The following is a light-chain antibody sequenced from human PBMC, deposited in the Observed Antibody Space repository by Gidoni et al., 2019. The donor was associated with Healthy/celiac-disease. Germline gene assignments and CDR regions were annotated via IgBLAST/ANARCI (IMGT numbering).Light chain of an antibody. CDR2: GAS. CDR1: QSVNSY. J-gene: IGKJ3*01. Sequence: EKMMTQPPATLSASPGERDTLTCRASQSVNSYLAWYQQKPGQAPRLLIYGASTRPTGIPPRFSGSGSGTEFTLTISSLQSEDFAIYYCQQYYNCPLTFXPXTKVDIK. CDR3: QQYYNCPLT. V-gene: IGKV3-15*01.